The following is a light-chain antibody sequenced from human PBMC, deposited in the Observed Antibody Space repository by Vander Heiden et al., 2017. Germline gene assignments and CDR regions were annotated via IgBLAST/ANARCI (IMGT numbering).Light chain of an antibody. CDR2: DDF. V-gene: IGLV3-21*02. Sequence: SYVLTQKPSVSVAPGPPAPITCGGNNIGSGSGHWYQQRPGQAPGLVVYDDFYLPSGIPERFSGSNSGSTATLTISRVEAGDEADYYCQVWDITSDHPGVIFGGGTKLTVL. CDR3: QVWDITSDHPGVI. J-gene: IGLJ2*01. CDR1: NIGSGS.